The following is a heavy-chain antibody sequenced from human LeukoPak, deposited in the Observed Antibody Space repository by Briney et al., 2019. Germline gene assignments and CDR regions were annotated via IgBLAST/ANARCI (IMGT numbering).Heavy chain of an antibody. Sequence: SETLSLTCTVSGGSISSYFWTWIRQPAGKGLEWIGHIYTSGSTNYNPPLKSRVTISVDTSKNQFSLKLSSVTAADTAVYYCASGPNMYYFDDWGQGTLVTVSS. D-gene: IGHD2/OR15-2a*01. CDR2: IYTSGST. CDR1: GGSISSYF. CDR3: ASGPNMYYFDD. V-gene: IGHV4-4*07. J-gene: IGHJ4*02.